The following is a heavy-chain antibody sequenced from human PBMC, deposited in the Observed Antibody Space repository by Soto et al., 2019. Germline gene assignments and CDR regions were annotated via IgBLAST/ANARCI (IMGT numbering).Heavy chain of an antibody. J-gene: IGHJ4*02. CDR3: GRGRSGQIVVFY. V-gene: IGHV1-2*02. Sequence: ASVKVSCKASGYTFTGHYIHWVRQAPEQGPEWMGEIGPESGATRYGQKFQGRVTMTMDMSITTVYMELSNLSPDDTAVYYCGRGRSGQIVVFYWGQGTPVTVSS. CDR1: GYTFTGHY. CDR2: IGPESGAT. D-gene: IGHD5-12*01.